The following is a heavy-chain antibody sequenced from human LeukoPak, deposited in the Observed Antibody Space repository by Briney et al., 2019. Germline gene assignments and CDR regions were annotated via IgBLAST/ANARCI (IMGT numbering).Heavy chain of an antibody. CDR3: ARDRQLWSPCYFDY. CDR2: ISAYNGNT. J-gene: IGHJ4*02. V-gene: IGHV1-18*01. Sequence: ASVKVSCKASGYTFTSYGISWVRQAPGQGLEWMGWISAYNGNTNYAQKLQGRVTMTTDTSTSTAYMELRSLRSDDTAVYYCARDRQLWSPCYFDYWGQGTLVTVSS. D-gene: IGHD5-18*01. CDR1: GYTFTSYG.